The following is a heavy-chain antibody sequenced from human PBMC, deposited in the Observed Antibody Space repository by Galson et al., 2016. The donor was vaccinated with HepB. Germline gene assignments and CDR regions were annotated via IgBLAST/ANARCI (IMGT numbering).Heavy chain of an antibody. CDR3: EGYSDPFDI. J-gene: IGHJ3*02. Sequence: SLRLSCAASGFSVSGQYMSWARQAPGKGLEWASAIFSGVATYYRDSVKGRFTISRDTSKNTLYLQMNNLRADDTAIYSCEGYSDPFDIWGQGTMVTVSS. D-gene: IGHD3-22*01. CDR1: GFSVSGQY. CDR2: IFSGVAT. V-gene: IGHV3-53*01.